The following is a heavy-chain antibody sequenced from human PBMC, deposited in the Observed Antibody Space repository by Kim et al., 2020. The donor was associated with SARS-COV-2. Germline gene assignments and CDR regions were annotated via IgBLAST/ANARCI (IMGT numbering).Heavy chain of an antibody. Sequence: KYSQKFKGRVTMTRDTSASTAYMELSSLRPEDTAVYYCARDQYSGYESVCWGEGTLVTVSS. V-gene: IGHV1-3*01. J-gene: IGHJ4*02. D-gene: IGHD5-12*01. CDR3: ARDQYSGYESVC.